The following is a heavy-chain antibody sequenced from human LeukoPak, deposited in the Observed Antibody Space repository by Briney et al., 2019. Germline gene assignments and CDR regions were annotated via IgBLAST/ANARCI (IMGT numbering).Heavy chain of an antibody. CDR1: GFTFSSYS. CDR3: ARDRGYFDN. CDR2: ISSSGSYI. Sequence: GGSLRLSCAASGFTFSSYSMNWVRQAPGKGLEWVSSISSSGSYISYADSVKGRFTISRDNAKNSLYLQMSSLRAEDTAMYYCARDRGYFDNWGQGTLVTVSS. J-gene: IGHJ4*02. V-gene: IGHV3-21*01.